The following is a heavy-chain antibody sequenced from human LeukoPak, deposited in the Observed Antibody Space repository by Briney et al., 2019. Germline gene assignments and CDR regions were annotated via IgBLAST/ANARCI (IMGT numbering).Heavy chain of an antibody. CDR1: GGSISSGSYY. Sequence: SETLSLTCTVSGGSISSGSYYWSWIRQPAGKGLEWIGRIYTSGSTNYNPSLKSRVTISVDTSKNQFSLKLSSVTAADTAVYYCARHRGGEIVGATDFDYWGQGTLVTVSS. D-gene: IGHD1-26*01. CDR2: IYTSGST. J-gene: IGHJ4*02. CDR3: ARHRGGEIVGATDFDY. V-gene: IGHV4-61*02.